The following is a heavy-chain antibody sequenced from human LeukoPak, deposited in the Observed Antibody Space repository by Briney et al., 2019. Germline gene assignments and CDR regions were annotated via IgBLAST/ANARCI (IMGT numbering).Heavy chain of an antibody. Sequence: GGSLRLSCTASGFTFGDYALSWVRQAPGKGPERVGFIRSKANGGTTEYAASVKGRFTFSRDDSKSIAYLQMNSLKTEDTAMYYCTRDSWGLPVFDYWGQGTLVTVSS. J-gene: IGHJ4*02. CDR3: TRDSWGLPVFDY. V-gene: IGHV3-49*04. CDR2: IRSKANGGTT. D-gene: IGHD7-27*01. CDR1: GFTFGDYA.